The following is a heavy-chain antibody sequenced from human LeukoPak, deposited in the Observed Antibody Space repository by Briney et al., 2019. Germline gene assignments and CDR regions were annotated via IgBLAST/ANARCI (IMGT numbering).Heavy chain of an antibody. V-gene: IGHV3-23*01. CDR3: AKNADIVATTKTGPIDY. Sequence: PGGSLRLSCAASGFTFTSYAMSWVRQAPGKGLEWVSAISGSGGSTYYADSVKGRFTISRDNSKNTLYLQMNSLRAEDTAVYYCAKNADIVATTKTGPIDYWGQGTLVTVSS. CDR1: GFTFTSYA. D-gene: IGHD5-12*01. J-gene: IGHJ4*02. CDR2: ISGSGGST.